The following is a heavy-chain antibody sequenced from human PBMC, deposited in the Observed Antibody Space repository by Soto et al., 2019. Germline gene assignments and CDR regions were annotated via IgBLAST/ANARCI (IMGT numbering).Heavy chain of an antibody. V-gene: IGHV6-1*01. J-gene: IGHJ4*02. Sequence: PSQTLSLTCVISGDSVSSNNVAWNWIRQSPSRGLEWLGRTYYRSKWYNNYAVSVKSRTTINADTSKNQFSLQLASVTPEDTAVYYCARGINSAIDYWGQGTLVTVSS. CDR1: GDSVSSNNVA. CDR2: TYYRSKWYN. D-gene: IGHD5-18*01. CDR3: ARGINSAIDY.